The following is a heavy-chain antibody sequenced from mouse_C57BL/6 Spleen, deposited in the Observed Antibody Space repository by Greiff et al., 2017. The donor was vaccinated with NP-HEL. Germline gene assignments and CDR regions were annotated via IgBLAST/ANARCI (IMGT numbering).Heavy chain of an antibody. CDR1: GFSLTSYG. D-gene: IGHD4-1*01. V-gene: IGHV2-2*01. CDR2: IWSGGST. J-gene: IGHJ3*01. Sequence: QVQLKESGPGLVQPSQSLSITCTVSGFSLTSYGVHWVRQSPGKGLEWLGVIWSGGSTDYNAAFISRLSISKDNSKSQVFFKMNSLQADDTAIYYCARMTLTGSTYWGQGTLVTVSA. CDR3: ARMTLTGSTY.